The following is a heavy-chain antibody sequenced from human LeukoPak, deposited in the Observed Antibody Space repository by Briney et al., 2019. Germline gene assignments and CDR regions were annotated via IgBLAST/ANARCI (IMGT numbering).Heavy chain of an antibody. CDR2: ISGSGGST. CDR3: AKWRVVVRHFDY. Sequence: GGSLRLSCAASGFTFSSYGMSWVRQAPGKGLEWVSAISGSGGSTYYADSVKGRFTISRDNSKNTLYLQMNSLRAEDTAVYYCAKWRVVVRHFDYWGQGTLVTVSS. V-gene: IGHV3-23*01. J-gene: IGHJ4*02. D-gene: IGHD3-22*01. CDR1: GFTFSSYG.